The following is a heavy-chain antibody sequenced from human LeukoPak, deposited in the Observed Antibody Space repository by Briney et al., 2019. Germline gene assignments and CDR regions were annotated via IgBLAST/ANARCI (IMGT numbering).Heavy chain of an antibody. Sequence: GASVKVFCKASGYSFTGYYMQWVRQAPGQGLEWMGWINPNSGGTNYAQQYQGRVTVPKDTSISPAYMELSRLRSDDTAVYYCARDRASYSGSYYQLGYWGQGTLVTVSS. CDR1: GYSFTGYY. J-gene: IGHJ4*02. V-gene: IGHV1-2*02. CDR3: ARDRASYSGSYYQLGY. D-gene: IGHD1-26*01. CDR2: INPNSGGT.